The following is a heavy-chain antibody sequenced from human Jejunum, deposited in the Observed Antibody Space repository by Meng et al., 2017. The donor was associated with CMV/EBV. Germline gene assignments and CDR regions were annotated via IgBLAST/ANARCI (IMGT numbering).Heavy chain of an antibody. Sequence: SLSTSGVGVGWIRQPPGKALEWLAVIYWDDDKRYSPSLKNRLTITKDTSKNQVVLTMTNMDPVDTGTYYCAQSKPPGYKYGNNCVGPWGQGTLVTVSS. V-gene: IGHV2-5*02. CDR1: SLSTSGVG. CDR3: AQSKPPGYKYGNNCVGP. CDR2: IYWDDDK. J-gene: IGHJ5*02. D-gene: IGHD5-18*01.